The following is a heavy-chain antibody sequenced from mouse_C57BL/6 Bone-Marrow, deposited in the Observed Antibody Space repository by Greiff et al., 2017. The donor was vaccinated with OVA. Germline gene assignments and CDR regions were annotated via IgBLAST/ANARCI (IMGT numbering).Heavy chain of an antibody. J-gene: IGHJ2*01. D-gene: IGHD1-1*01. CDR3: ASITPRDY. CDR2: ISSGSSTN. V-gene: IGHV5-17*01. CDR1: GFTFSDYG. Sequence: EVKLVESGGGLVKPGGSLKLSCAASGFTFSDYGMHWVRQAPEKGLEWVAYISSGSSTNYYADTVKGRFTISRDNAKNTLCLQMTSLRSEDTAMYYCASITPRDYWGQGTTLTVSS.